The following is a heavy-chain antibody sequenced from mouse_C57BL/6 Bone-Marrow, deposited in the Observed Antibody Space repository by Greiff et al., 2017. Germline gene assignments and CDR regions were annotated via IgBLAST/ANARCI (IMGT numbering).Heavy chain of an antibody. CDR1: GYTFTSYG. V-gene: IGHV1-81*01. J-gene: IGHJ1*03. Sequence: VKLVESGAELARPGASVKLSCKASGYTFTSYGISWVKQRTGQGLEWIGEIYPRSGNTYYNEKFKGKATLTADKSSSTAYMELRSLTSEDSAVYFCAREGYYGQGYFDVWGTGTTVTVSS. CDR3: AREGYYGQGYFDV. D-gene: IGHD1-1*02. CDR2: IYPRSGNT.